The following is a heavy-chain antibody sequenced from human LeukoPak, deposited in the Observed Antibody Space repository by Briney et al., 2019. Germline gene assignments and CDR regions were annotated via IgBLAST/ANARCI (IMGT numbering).Heavy chain of an antibody. J-gene: IGHJ5*02. V-gene: IGHV3-23*01. CDR3: AKDRKIAAPYNWFDP. CDR2: ISGSGAGA. D-gene: IGHD6-6*01. Sequence: PGGSLRLSCAASGFTFYSYAMSWVRQAPGKGLEWVSTISGSGAGAYYADSVKGRFTISRDNSKNTLYLQMNSLRAEDTAVYYCAKDRKIAAPYNWFDPWGQGTLVTVSS. CDR1: GFTFYSYA.